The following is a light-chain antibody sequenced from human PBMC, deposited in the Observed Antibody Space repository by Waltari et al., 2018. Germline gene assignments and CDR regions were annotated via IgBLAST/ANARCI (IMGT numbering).Light chain of an antibody. CDR3: QQRSNWPSGT. CDR1: QSVSSY. V-gene: IGKV3-11*01. J-gene: IGKJ3*01. CDR2: ESS. Sequence: EIVLTRSPATLSLSPGERATLSCRASQSVSSYLAWYQQKPGQAPRLLIYESSNRATGIPARFSGSGSGTDFTLTISSLEPEDFAVYYCQQRSNWPSGTFGPGTKVDIK.